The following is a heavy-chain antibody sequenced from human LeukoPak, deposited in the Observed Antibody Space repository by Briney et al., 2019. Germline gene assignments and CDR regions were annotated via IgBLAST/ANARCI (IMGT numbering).Heavy chain of an antibody. CDR1: GFTFSSYA. D-gene: IGHD3-22*01. CDR2: ISGSGGST. CDR3: AKESYYDSSGYYTDY. Sequence: GGSLRLSCAASGFTFSSYAMSWVRQAPGKGLEWVSAISGSGGSTYYADSVKGRFTISRDNSKNTLYLQMYSLRAEDTAVYYCAKESYYDSSGYYTDYWGQGTLVTVSS. V-gene: IGHV3-23*01. J-gene: IGHJ4*02.